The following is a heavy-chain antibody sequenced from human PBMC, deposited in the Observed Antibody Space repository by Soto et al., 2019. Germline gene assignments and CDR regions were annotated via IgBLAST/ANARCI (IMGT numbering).Heavy chain of an antibody. CDR3: ASLVFGAVRGVGWFDP. D-gene: IGHD3-10*01. V-gene: IGHV4-39*01. CDR2: IYYSGST. CDR1: GGSISSSSYY. Sequence: QLQLQESGPGLVKPSETLSLTCTVSGGSISSSSYYWGWIRQPPGKGLEWIGSIYYSGSTYYNPSLKSRVTISVDASKNRSSLQLGSVTAAETAVYYGASLVFGAVRGVGWFDPWGQGTLVSVCS. J-gene: IGHJ5*02.